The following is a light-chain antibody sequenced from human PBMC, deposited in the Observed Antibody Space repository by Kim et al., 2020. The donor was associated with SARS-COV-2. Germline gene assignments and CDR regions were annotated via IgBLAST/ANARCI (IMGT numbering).Light chain of an antibody. CDR1: SLRSYY. Sequence: LGQTVRITGQGDSLRSYYASWYQQKPRQATVLVIYGKNNRPSGIPDRFSGSSSGNTASLTITGAQAEDEADYYCNSRDSSGNRVVFGGGTQLTVL. V-gene: IGLV3-19*01. J-gene: IGLJ2*01. CDR3: NSRDSSGNRVV. CDR2: GKN.